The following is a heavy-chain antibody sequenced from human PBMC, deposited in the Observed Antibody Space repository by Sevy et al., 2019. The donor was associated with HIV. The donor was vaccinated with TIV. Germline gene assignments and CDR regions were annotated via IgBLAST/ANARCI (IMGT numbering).Heavy chain of an antibody. CDR3: AKWTEAVAVTGVGSLINYFDY. Sequence: GGSLRLSCAASGFTFSSYGMHWVRQAPGKGLEWVAVISYDGSNKYYADSVKGRFTISRESSKKTLYLQMNSLRVEETALYYCAKWTEAVAVTGVGSLINYFDYWGQGTLVTVSS. J-gene: IGHJ4*02. CDR1: GFTFSSYG. CDR2: ISYDGSNK. D-gene: IGHD6-19*01. V-gene: IGHV3-30*18.